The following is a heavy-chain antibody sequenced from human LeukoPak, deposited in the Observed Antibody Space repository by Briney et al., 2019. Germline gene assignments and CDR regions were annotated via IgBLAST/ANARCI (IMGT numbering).Heavy chain of an antibody. D-gene: IGHD3-9*01. V-gene: IGHV4-34*01. J-gene: IGHJ6*02. CDR1: GGSFSGYY. CDR3: ARGRYFDGMDV. Sequence: SETLSLTCAVYGGSFSGYYWSWIRQPSGKGLEWIGEINHSGSTNYNPSLKSRVTISVDTSKNQFSLKLSSVTAADTAVYYCARGRYFDGMDVWGQGTTVTVSS. CDR2: INHSGST.